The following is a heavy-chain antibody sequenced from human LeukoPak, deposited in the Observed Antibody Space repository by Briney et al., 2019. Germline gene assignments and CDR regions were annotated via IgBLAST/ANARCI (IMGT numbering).Heavy chain of an antibody. CDR2: IKQDGSEK. J-gene: IGHJ4*02. CDR3: ARVSFGAFDY. V-gene: IGHV3-7*01. CDR1: GFTFSSYW. Sequence: GGSLRLSCAAYGFTFSSYWMSWVRQAPGKGLEWVANIKQDGSEKYYVDSVKGRFTISRDNAKNSLYLQMNSLRAEDTAVYYCARVSFGAFDYWGQGTLVTVSS. D-gene: IGHD3-10*01.